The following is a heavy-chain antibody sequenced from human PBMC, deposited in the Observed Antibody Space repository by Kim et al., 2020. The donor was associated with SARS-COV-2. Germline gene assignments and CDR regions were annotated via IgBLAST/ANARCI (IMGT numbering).Heavy chain of an antibody. V-gene: IGHV3-30*18. Sequence: GGSLRLSCAASGFTFSSYGMHWVRQAPGKGLEWVAVISYDGSNKYYADSVKGRFTISRDNSKNTLYLQMNSLRAEDTAVYYCAKDLGGYLDYWGQGTLVT. D-gene: IGHD6-25*01. CDR3: AKDLGGYLDY. CDR1: GFTFSSYG. CDR2: ISYDGSNK. J-gene: IGHJ4*02.